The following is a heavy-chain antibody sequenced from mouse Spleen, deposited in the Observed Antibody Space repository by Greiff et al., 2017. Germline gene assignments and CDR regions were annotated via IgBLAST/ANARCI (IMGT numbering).Heavy chain of an antibody. CDR2: ISSGGGNT. CDR3: ARGGYYSNYVGFDY. J-gene: IGHJ2*01. Sequence: EVQLQESGGGLVKPGGSLKLSCAASGFTFSSYTMSWVRQTPAKRLEWVATISSGGGNTYYQDSVKGRFTISRDNARNTLYLQMSSLRSEDTAMYYCARGGYYSNYVGFDYWGQGTTLTVSS. D-gene: IGHD2-5*01. CDR1: GFTFSSYT. V-gene: IGHV5-9*04.